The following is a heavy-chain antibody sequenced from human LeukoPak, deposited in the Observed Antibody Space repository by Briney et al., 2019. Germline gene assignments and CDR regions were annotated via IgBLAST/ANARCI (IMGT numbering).Heavy chain of an antibody. CDR3: ARDSLTLYCSGGSCSTGFDY. V-gene: IGHV1-18*01. D-gene: IGHD2-15*01. Sequence: GASVKVSCKASGYTFTSYGISWVRQAPGQGLEWMGWISAYNGNTNYAQKLQGRVTMTTDTSTSTAYMELRSLRSDDTAVYYCARDSLTLYCSGGSCSTGFDYWGQGTLVTVSS. CDR1: GYTFTSYG. J-gene: IGHJ4*02. CDR2: ISAYNGNT.